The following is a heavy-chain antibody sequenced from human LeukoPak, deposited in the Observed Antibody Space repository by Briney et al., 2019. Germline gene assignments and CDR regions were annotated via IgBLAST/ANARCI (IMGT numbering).Heavy chain of an antibody. CDR3: ARAGQSDY. Sequence: GGSLRLSCAASGFTFSDYYMNWISQAPGKGLEWVSSISGGSRTINYADSVKGRFTTSRDNAKNSLYLQVNSLRAEDTAVYYCARAGQSDYWGQGTLVTVSS. CDR1: GFTFSDYY. J-gene: IGHJ4*02. CDR2: ISGGSRTI. V-gene: IGHV3-11*01.